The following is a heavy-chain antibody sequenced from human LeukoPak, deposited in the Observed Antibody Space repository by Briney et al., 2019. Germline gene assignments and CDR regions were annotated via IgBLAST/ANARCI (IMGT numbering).Heavy chain of an antibody. D-gene: IGHD5-12*01. CDR3: ARIRSWNSGYDSLDY. Sequence: ASVKVSCKASGYTFTSYAMHWVRQAPGQRLEWMGWINAGNGNTKYSQKFQGRVTTTRDTSASTAYMELSSLRSEDTAVYYCARIRSWNSGYDSLDYWGQGTLVTVSS. V-gene: IGHV1-3*01. CDR2: INAGNGNT. J-gene: IGHJ4*02. CDR1: GYTFTSYA.